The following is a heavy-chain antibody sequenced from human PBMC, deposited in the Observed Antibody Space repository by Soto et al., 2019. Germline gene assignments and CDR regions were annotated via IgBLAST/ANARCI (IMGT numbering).Heavy chain of an antibody. CDR2: INPNSGGT. V-gene: IGHV1-2*02. D-gene: IGHD2-2*01. CDR3: ASGYCSSTSCYVFDY. CDR1: GYTFTGYY. J-gene: IGHJ4*02. Sequence: VKVSCKASGYTFTGYYMHWVRQAPGQGLEWMGWINPNSGGTNYAQKFQGRVTMTRDTSISTAYMELSRLRSDDTAVYYCASGYCSSTSCYVFDYWGQGTLVTVSS.